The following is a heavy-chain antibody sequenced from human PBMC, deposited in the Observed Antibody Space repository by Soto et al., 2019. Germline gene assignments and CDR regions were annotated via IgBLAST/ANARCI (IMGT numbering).Heavy chain of an antibody. CDR2: IVVGSGNT. J-gene: IGHJ6*02. V-gene: IGHV1-58*01. CDR3: AAGTDIVVVPAAPYYYYGMDV. CDR1: GFTFTSSA. D-gene: IGHD2-2*01. Sequence: ASVKVSCKASGFTFTSSAVQWVRQARGQRLEWIGWIVVGSGNTNYAQKFQERVTITKDMSTSTAYMELSSLRSEDTAVYYCAAGTDIVVVPAAPYYYYGMDVWGQGTTVTVSS.